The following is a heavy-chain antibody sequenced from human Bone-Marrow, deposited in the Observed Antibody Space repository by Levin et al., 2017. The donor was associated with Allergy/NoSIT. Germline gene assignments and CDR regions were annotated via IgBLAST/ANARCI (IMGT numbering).Heavy chain of an antibody. CDR3: ARGYSSTWPYWYFDL. Sequence: RSSETLSLTCTVSGGSISTYKWSWIRQSPGKGLEWIGHIFYSGDTKCNPSLKSRVTLSVDTSQNQFSLNLSTMTAADTAVYYCARGYSSTWPYWYFDLWGRGTLVTVSS. CDR2: IFYSGDT. V-gene: IGHV4-59*01. CDR1: GGSISTYK. D-gene: IGHD6-13*01. J-gene: IGHJ2*01.